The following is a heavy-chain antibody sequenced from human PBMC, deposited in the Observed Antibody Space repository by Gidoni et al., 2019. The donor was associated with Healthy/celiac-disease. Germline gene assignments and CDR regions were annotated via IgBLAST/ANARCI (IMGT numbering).Heavy chain of an antibody. V-gene: IGHV1-69*01. CDR2: IIPIFGTA. D-gene: IGHD2-21*01. CDR3: ARVTVVADYYYGMDV. J-gene: IGHJ6*02. CDR1: GGTFSSYA. Sequence: QVQLVQSGAEVTKPGSSSKVSRTASGGTFSSYAIRWVRQATGQGLEWMGGIIPIFGTANYAQKFQGRVTITADESTSTAYMELSSLRSEDTAVYYCARVTVVADYYYGMDVWGQGTTVTVSS.